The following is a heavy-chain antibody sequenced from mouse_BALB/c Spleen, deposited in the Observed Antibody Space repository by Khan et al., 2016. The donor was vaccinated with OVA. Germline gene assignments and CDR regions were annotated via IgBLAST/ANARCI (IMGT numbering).Heavy chain of an antibody. Sequence: QVQLQQSGPGLVAPSQTLSITCTVSGFSLTGYSVNWVRQPPGKGLEWLGMIWGDGSTDYNSGLKSRLSISKDNSKSQVFLKMNSLQTDDTARYYCASAYYYGRALDYWGQGTSVTVSS. CDR1: GFSLTGYS. CDR2: IWGDGST. D-gene: IGHD1-1*01. J-gene: IGHJ4*01. V-gene: IGHV2-6-7*01. CDR3: ASAYYYGRALDY.